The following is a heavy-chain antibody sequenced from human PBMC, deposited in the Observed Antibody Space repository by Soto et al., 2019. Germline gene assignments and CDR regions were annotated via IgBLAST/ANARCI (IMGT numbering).Heavy chain of an antibody. CDR3: AKRLSSAPGFYWYFDL. CDR2: ISGSGGST. J-gene: IGHJ2*01. D-gene: IGHD3-22*01. CDR1: GFTFSSYA. V-gene: IGHV3-23*01. Sequence: EVQLLESGGGLVQPGGSLRLSCAASGFTFSSYAMSWVRQAPGKGLEWVSAISGSGGSTYYADSVKGRFTISRDNSKNTLYLQMNSLRAEDTAVYYCAKRLSSAPGFYWYFDLWGRGTLVTVSS.